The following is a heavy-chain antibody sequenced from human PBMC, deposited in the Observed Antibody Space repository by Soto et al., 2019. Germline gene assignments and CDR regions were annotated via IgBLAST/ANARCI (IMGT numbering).Heavy chain of an antibody. Sequence: QITLKESGPTLVKPTQTLTLTCTFSGFSLSTSGVGVGWIRQPPGKALEWLAVIYWDDSKTYSPSLKSRLTITKDTSRDQVVLTMTKMEPVDTATYYCAHKGSGSRAIDYWGQGALVTVSS. CDR2: IYWDDSK. V-gene: IGHV2-5*02. J-gene: IGHJ4*02. CDR3: AHKGSGSRAIDY. D-gene: IGHD3-10*01. CDR1: GFSLSTSGVG.